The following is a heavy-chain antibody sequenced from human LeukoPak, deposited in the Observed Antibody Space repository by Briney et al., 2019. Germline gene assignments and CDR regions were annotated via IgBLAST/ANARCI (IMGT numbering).Heavy chain of an antibody. CDR1: GDSISYRNYY. Sequence: SETLSLTCAVSGDSISYRNYYWDWIRQPPGKGLEWIGTVYYTGNTYYNPSLKSRVAISVDTSKNQFSLKLTSVAAADTAVYYCARGGKATVVTMWGQGILVTVSS. CDR2: VYYTGNT. J-gene: IGHJ4*02. CDR3: ARGGKATVVTM. D-gene: IGHD4-23*01. V-gene: IGHV4-39*07.